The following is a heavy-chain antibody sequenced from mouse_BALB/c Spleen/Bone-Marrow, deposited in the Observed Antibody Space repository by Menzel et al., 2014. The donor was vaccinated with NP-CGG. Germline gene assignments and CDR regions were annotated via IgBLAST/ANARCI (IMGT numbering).Heavy chain of an antibody. CDR1: GFTFSSYG. J-gene: IGHJ2*01. V-gene: IGHV5-6-3*01. Sequence: EVKLVESGGGLVQPGGSLKPSCAASGFTFSSYGMSWVRQTPDKRLELVATINSNGGSTYYPDSVKGRLTISRDNAKNTLYLQMSSLKSEDTAMYYCARDYDYDYWGQGTTLTVSS. D-gene: IGHD2-4*01. CDR3: ARDYDYDY. CDR2: INSNGGST.